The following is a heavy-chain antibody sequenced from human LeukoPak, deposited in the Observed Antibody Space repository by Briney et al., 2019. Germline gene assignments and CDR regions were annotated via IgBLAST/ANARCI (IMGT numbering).Heavy chain of an antibody. CDR2: TYYRSKWYN. J-gene: IGHJ5*02. V-gene: IGHV6-1*01. CDR1: GDSVSSNSAA. D-gene: IGHD3-10*01. CDR3: ARGTMVRENWFDP. Sequence: SQTLSLTCAISGDSVSSNSAAWNWIRQSPSRGLEWLGRTYYRSKWYNDYAVSVKSRITINPDTSKNQFSLKLSSVTAADTAVYYCARGTMVRENWFDPWGQGTLVTVSS.